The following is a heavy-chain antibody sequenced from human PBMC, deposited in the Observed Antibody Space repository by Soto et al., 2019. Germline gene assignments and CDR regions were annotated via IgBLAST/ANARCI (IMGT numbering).Heavy chain of an antibody. CDR2: VIPILDVI. CDR1: GYPFVSYT. V-gene: IGHV1-69*02. Sequence: QVQLVQSGAEVKKPGSSVKVSCKASGYPFVSYTITWVRQAPGQGLEWMGRVIPILDVIKHAQKFQGRVSITAEKSTGTAYMELSRPRSEDTALYYFARVREGYDEAFDIWCQGTMVTFSS. CDR3: ARVREGYDEAFDI. J-gene: IGHJ3*02. D-gene: IGHD2-2*01.